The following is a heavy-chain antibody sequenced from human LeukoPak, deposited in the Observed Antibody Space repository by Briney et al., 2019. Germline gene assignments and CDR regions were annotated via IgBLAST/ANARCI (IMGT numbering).Heavy chain of an antibody. CDR3: ARVGKVGATRRWFDP. V-gene: IGHV1-2*02. Sequence: ASVKVSCKASGYTFTGYYMHWVRQAPGQGLEWMGWINPNSGGTNYAQKLQGRVTMTRDTSISTAYMELSRLRSDDTAVYYCARVGKVGATRRWFDPWGQGTLVTVSS. J-gene: IGHJ5*02. CDR1: GYTFTGYY. D-gene: IGHD1-26*01. CDR2: INPNSGGT.